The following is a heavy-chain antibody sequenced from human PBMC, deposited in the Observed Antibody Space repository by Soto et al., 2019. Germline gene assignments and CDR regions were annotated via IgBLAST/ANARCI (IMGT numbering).Heavy chain of an antibody. CDR3: ARDNWTSGYYYGMDV. CDR2: IYSAGST. CDR1: GFSVSTTY. D-gene: IGHD1-20*01. J-gene: IGHJ6*02. Sequence: GGSLRLSCAASGFSVSTTYINWVRQAPGKGLEWVSIIYSAGSTYFADSVKGRFTISRDNSKHTLYLQMNSLRAEDTAVYYCARDNWTSGYYYGMDVRGQGTTVTVSS. V-gene: IGHV3-53*01.